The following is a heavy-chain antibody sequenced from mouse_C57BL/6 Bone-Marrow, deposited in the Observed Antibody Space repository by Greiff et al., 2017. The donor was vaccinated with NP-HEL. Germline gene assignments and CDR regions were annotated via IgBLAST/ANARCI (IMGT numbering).Heavy chain of an antibody. V-gene: IGHV1-80*01. Sequence: QVQLQQSGAELVKPGASVKISCKASGYAFSSYWMNWVKQRPGKGLEWIGQIYPGDGDTNYNGTFKGKATLTADKSSSTAYMQLSNLTSEDSAVYFCARGNDGYCRDYWGQGTTLTVSS. D-gene: IGHD2-3*01. CDR3: ARGNDGYCRDY. CDR2: IYPGDGDT. J-gene: IGHJ2*01. CDR1: GYAFSSYW.